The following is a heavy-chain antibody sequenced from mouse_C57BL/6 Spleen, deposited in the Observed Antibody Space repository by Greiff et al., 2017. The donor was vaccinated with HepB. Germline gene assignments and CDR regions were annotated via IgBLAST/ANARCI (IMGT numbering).Heavy chain of an antibody. V-gene: IGHV14-4*01. Sequence: DVQLQESGAELVRPGASVKLSCTASGFNIKDDYMHWVKQRPEQGLEWIGWIDPENGDTEYASKFQGKATITADTSSNTAYLQLSSLTSEDTAVYYCTPTGTGYAMDYWGQGTSVTVSS. CDR3: TPTGTGYAMDY. J-gene: IGHJ4*01. D-gene: IGHD4-1*02. CDR1: GFNIKDDY. CDR2: IDPENGDT.